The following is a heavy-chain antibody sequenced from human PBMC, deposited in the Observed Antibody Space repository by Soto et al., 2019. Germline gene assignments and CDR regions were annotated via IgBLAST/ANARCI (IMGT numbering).Heavy chain of an antibody. Sequence: LRLSCAASGFTFSSYGMHWVRQAPGKGLEWVAVISYDGSNKYYADSVKGRFTISRDNSKNTLYLQMNSLRAEDTAVYYCAKDFLGYSYGPLNYWGQGTLVTVSS. D-gene: IGHD5-18*01. V-gene: IGHV3-30*18. CDR3: AKDFLGYSYGPLNY. CDR2: ISYDGSNK. CDR1: GFTFSSYG. J-gene: IGHJ4*02.